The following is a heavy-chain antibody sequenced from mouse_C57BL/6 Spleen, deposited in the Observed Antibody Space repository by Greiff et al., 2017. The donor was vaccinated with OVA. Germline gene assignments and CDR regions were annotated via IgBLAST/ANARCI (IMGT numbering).Heavy chain of an antibody. V-gene: IGHV1-19*01. J-gene: IGHJ2*01. CDR2: INPYNGGT. CDR3: ARGGNWDYLDY. CDR1: GYTFTDYY. D-gene: IGHD4-1*01. Sequence: EVQLQQSGPVLVKPGASVKMSCKASGYTFTDYYMNWVKQSHGKSLEWIGVINPYNGGTSYNQKFKGKATLTVDKSSSTAYMELNSLTSEDSAVYYCARGGNWDYLDYWGQGTTLTVSS.